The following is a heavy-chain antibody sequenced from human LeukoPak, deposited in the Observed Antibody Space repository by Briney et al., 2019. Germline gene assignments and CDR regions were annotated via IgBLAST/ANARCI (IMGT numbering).Heavy chain of an antibody. CDR2: ISSGSHYM. D-gene: IGHD3-16*01. CDR3: DRDGFRGDKNLIFDD. CDR1: GFTLSRHA. J-gene: IGHJ5*02. Sequence: GGSPRLSCAPSGFTLSRHAMNRVRQAPGKELERVSSISSGSHYMYYTDSVKGRFTLSRDNPKTSLYLKKDSLRVEDPAVDYCDRDGFRGDKNLIFDDCCEGRLVTVSS. V-gene: IGHV3-21*01.